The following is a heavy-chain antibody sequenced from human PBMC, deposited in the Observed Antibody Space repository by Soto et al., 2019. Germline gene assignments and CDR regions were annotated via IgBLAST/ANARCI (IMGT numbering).Heavy chain of an antibody. V-gene: IGHV3-66*01. CDR1: GFTVSSNY. CDR3: ARDMVRGLYPEYFQH. D-gene: IGHD3-10*01. Sequence: EVQLVESGGGLVQPGGSLRLSCAASGFTVSSNYMSWVRQAPGKGLEWVSVIYAGGSTYYADSVKGRFTISRDNSKNTLYHQVNSRRAEDTAVYYCARDMVRGLYPEYFQHWGQGTLVTVSS. CDR2: IYAGGST. J-gene: IGHJ1*01.